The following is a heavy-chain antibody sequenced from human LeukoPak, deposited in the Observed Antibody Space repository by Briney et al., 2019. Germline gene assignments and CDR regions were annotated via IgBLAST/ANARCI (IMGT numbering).Heavy chain of an antibody. D-gene: IGHD6-13*01. Sequence: ASVKVSCKAFGYTFTSNYMHWVRQAPGQGLEWMGGIIPIFGTANYAQKFQGRVTITADKSTSTAYMELSSLRSEDTAVYYCARGRPTTSIAAAGVNWFDPWGQGTLVTVSS. CDR1: GYTFTSNY. V-gene: IGHV1-69*06. CDR2: IIPIFGTA. J-gene: IGHJ5*02. CDR3: ARGRPTTSIAAAGVNWFDP.